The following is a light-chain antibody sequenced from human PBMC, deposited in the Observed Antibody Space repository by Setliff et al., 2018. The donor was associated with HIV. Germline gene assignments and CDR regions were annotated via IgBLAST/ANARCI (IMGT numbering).Light chain of an antibody. Sequence: QSVLTQSPSASGSPGRSVSISCTGTSSDVGAYTYVSWYQQRPGKAPKLMLYEVNKRPSGVPDRFSGSKSGNTASLTVSGLQAEDEADYYCSSYTISNSFVFGTGTKVTVL. J-gene: IGLJ1*01. CDR1: SSDVGAYTY. V-gene: IGLV2-8*01. CDR2: EVN. CDR3: SSYTISNSFV.